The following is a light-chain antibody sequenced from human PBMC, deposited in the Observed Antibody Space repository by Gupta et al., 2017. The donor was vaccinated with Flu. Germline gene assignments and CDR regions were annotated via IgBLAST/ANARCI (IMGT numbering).Light chain of an antibody. CDR2: DAS. CDR3: QQDSLSPRT. Sequence: EIVLTQSPGTLSLSPGKRATLSCRASQSVSNSYLAWYQQKPGQAPRLVIYDASTRATGIPDRFSGSGSGTDFTLTISRLEPEDFAVYYCQQDSLSPRTFGQGTKVEIK. CDR1: QSVSNSY. J-gene: IGKJ1*01. V-gene: IGKV3-20*01.